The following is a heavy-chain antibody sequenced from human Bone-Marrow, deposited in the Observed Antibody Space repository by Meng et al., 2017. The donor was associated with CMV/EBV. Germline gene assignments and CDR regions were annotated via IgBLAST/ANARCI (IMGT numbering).Heavy chain of an antibody. CDR3: AKEPSSWYRPSFDY. V-gene: IGHV3-23*01. J-gene: IGHJ4*02. CDR2: ISGSGTST. D-gene: IGHD6-13*01. CDR1: GFTFITFV. Sequence: GGPLRLSWAPSGFTFITFVLSWVRQAPGKGLEWVSAISGSGTSTYYADSVKGRFTISRDNSKNTLYLQMNSLRVEDTDVYYCAKEPSSWYRPSFDYWGQGTLVTVSS.